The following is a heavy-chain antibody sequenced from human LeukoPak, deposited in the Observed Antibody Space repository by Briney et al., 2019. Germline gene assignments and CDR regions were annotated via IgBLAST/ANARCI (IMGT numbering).Heavy chain of an antibody. Sequence: GGSLRLSCAASGFTFSSYAMSGVRQAPGKGLEWVSAISGSGGSTYYADSVKGRFTISRDNTKNSLYLQMNSLRAEDTAVYYCARSGIVGATPPYYLDYWGQGTLVTVSS. J-gene: IGHJ4*02. CDR1: GFTFSSYA. V-gene: IGHV3-23*01. CDR2: ISGSGGST. D-gene: IGHD1-26*01. CDR3: ARSGIVGATPPYYLDY.